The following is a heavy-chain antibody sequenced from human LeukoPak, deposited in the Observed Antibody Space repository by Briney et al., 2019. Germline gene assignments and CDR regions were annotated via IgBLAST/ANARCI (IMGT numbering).Heavy chain of an antibody. CDR3: ARGRARGYCGGDCRYLVPFDP. V-gene: IGHV4-34*01. CDR1: GGSFSGYY. Sequence: SETLSLTCAVYGGSFSGYYWRWIRQPPGKGLEWIGEINHSGSTNYNPSLKSRVTISVDTSKNQFSLKLSSVTAADTAVYYCARGRARGYCGGDCRYLVPFDPWGQGTLVTVSS. J-gene: IGHJ5*02. D-gene: IGHD2-21*02. CDR2: INHSGST.